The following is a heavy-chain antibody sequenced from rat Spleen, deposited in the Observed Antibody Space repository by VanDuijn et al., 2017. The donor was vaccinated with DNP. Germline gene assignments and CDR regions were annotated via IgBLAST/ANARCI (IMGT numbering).Heavy chain of an antibody. CDR3: ARPDY. Sequence: EVQMVESGGGLVQPGRSLKLSCAASGFTFSDYNMAWVRQAPKKGLEWVATNSYDGSSTFYRDSAKGRFTVSRDNAKSTLYLQMDSLRSEDTATYYCARPDYWGQGVMVTVSS. V-gene: IGHV5-7*01. J-gene: IGHJ2*01. CDR1: GFTFSDYN. CDR2: NSYDGSST.